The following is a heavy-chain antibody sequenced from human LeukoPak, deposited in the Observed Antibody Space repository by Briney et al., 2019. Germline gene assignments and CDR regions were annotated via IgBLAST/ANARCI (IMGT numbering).Heavy chain of an antibody. CDR3: ARVGHVVTIFGVVIQQGIDY. CDR2: IYYSGST. Sequence: SETLSLTCTVSGGSISSSSYYWGWIRQPPGKGLEWIGSIYYSGSTYYNPSLKSRVTISVDTSKNQFSLKLSSVTAADTAVYYCARVGHVVTIFGVVIQQGIDYWGQGTLVTVSS. D-gene: IGHD3-3*01. V-gene: IGHV4-39*01. CDR1: GGSISSSSYY. J-gene: IGHJ4*02.